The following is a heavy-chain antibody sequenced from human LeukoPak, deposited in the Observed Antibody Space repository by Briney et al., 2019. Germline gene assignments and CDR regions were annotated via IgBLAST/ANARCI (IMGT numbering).Heavy chain of an antibody. CDR3: ARDGENHYYDY. CDR1: GFTVSSNH. D-gene: IGHD7-27*01. J-gene: IGHJ4*02. CDR2: IYSGGTI. V-gene: IGHV3-66*01. Sequence: GGTLRLSCAASGFTVSSNHMSWVRQAPGKGLEWVSVIYSGGTIYYADSVKGRFTISRDNSKNTVYLEMNSLRAEDTAVYYCARDGENHYYDYWGQGTLVTVST.